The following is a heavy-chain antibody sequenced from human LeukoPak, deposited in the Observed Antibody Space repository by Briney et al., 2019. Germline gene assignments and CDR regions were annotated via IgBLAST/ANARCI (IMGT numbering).Heavy chain of an antibody. J-gene: IGHJ3*02. CDR1: GYTFTSYG. Sequence: ASVKVSCKASGYTFTSYGISWVRQAPGQGLEWMGWISAYNGNTNYAQKLQGRVTMTTDTSTSTAYMELRSLRSDDTAVYYCARVDTAMVTRRNAFDIWGQGTMVTVSS. CDR2: ISAYNGNT. CDR3: ARVDTAMVTRRNAFDI. V-gene: IGHV1-18*01. D-gene: IGHD5-18*01.